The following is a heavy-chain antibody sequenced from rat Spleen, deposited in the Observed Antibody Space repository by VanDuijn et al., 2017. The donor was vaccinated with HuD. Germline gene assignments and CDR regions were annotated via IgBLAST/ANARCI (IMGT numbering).Heavy chain of an antibody. D-gene: IGHD1-2*01. CDR1: GFTFSNYY. Sequence: EVQLVESGGGLVQPGRSLKLSCAASGFTFSNYYMAWVRQAQTKGLEWVATITNSGGSNYYRDSVKARFTISRDNAKSTLYLQMDSLRSEDTATYVCTRGSTTATVMDAWGQGASVAVSS. V-gene: IGHV5S23*01. J-gene: IGHJ4*01. CDR2: ITNSGGSN. CDR3: TRGSTTATVMDA.